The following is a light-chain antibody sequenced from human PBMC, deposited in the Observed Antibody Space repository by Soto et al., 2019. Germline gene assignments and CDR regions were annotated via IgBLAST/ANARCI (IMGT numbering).Light chain of an antibody. CDR1: QSLLQSNGYNY. CDR3: MRSQQSPPT. CDR2: FGS. V-gene: IGKV2-28*01. J-gene: IGKJ1*01. Sequence: DIVMTQSPLSLPVTPGEPASISCSSSQSLLQSNGYNYLDWYLQKPGQSPQLLIYFGSYRASGVPDRFSGSRSGTDFTLKISRVEGEDVGVYYCMRSQQSPPTFGQGTKVEI.